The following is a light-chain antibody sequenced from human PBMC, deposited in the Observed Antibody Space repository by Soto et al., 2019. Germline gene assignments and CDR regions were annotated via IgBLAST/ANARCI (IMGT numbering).Light chain of an antibody. CDR3: SSYSSDTAVI. J-gene: IGLJ2*01. CDR2: EVS. CDR1: SSDVGSYNY. Sequence: QSVLTQPASVTGSPGQSITISCTGTSSDVGSYNYVSWYQQHPGKAPKLLISEVSNRPSGVSNRFSGSKSGNTASLTISGLQAEDESDYYRSSYSSDTAVIFGGGTKLTVL. V-gene: IGLV2-14*01.